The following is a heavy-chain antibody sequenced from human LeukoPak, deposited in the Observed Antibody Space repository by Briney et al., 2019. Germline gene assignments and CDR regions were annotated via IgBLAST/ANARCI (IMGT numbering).Heavy chain of an antibody. CDR3: ARDPNYADYYYYMDV. V-gene: IGHV3-66*01. D-gene: IGHD1-7*01. Sequence: PGGSLRLSCAASGFTFSSNYMSWVRQAPGKGLEWVSVIYSGGSTYYAASVKARFTISRDNSKNTLYLQMNSLRAEDTAVYYCARDPNYADYYYYMDVWGKGTTVTVSS. J-gene: IGHJ6*03. CDR2: IYSGGST. CDR1: GFTFSSNY.